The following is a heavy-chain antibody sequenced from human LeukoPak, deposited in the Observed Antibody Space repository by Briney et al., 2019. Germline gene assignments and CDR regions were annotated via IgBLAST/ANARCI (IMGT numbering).Heavy chain of an antibody. Sequence: PSETLSLTCAVYGGSFSGYYWSWIRQPPGKGLEWIGEINHSGSTNYNPSLKSRVTISVDTSKNQFSLQLSSVTAADTAVYYCARGDHFTDHVDYWGQGTLVTVSS. CDR1: GGSFSGYY. V-gene: IGHV4-34*01. J-gene: IGHJ4*02. CDR3: ARGDHFTDHVDY. CDR2: INHSGST. D-gene: IGHD2/OR15-2a*01.